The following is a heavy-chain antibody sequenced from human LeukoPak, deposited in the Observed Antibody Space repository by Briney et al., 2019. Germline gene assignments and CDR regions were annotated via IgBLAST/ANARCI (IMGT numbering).Heavy chain of an antibody. Sequence: ASEKVSCKASGDTFTSYGISWVRQAPGQGLEWMGWISAYNGNTNYAQKLQGRVTMTTDTSTSTAYMELRRLRSDDTAVYYCARAFSAVTTKRGFDYWGQGTLVTVSS. CDR1: GDTFTSYG. CDR2: ISAYNGNT. J-gene: IGHJ4*02. V-gene: IGHV1-18*01. D-gene: IGHD4-17*01. CDR3: ARAFSAVTTKRGFDY.